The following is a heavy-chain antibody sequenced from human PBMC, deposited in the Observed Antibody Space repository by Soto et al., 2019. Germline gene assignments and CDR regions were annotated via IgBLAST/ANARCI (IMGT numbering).Heavy chain of an antibody. J-gene: IGHJ4*02. D-gene: IGHD2-21*02. V-gene: IGHV4-39*01. CDR1: GESISSSSYY. CDR2: IYYSGRT. Sequence: SETLSLTCIVSGESISSSSYYWGWIRQPPGKGLEWIGSIYYSGRTYYNPSFKSRVTISIDTSKNQFSLKLSSVTATDTAVYYCARQRATVVTQAYFDHWGQGALVTVSS. CDR3: ARQRATVVTQAYFDH.